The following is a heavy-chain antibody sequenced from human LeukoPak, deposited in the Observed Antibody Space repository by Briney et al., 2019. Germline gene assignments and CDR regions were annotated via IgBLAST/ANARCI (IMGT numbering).Heavy chain of an antibody. CDR3: AKDLSNFWSGYYLDY. V-gene: IGHV3-30*18. D-gene: IGHD3-3*01. CDR2: ISYDGSNK. CDR1: GFTFSSYG. Sequence: QPGRSLRLSCAASGFTFSSYGMHWVRQAPGKGLEWVAVISYDGSNKYYADSVKGRFTISRDNSKNTLYLQMNSLRAEDTAVYYCAKDLSNFWSGYYLDYWGQGTLVTVSS. J-gene: IGHJ4*02.